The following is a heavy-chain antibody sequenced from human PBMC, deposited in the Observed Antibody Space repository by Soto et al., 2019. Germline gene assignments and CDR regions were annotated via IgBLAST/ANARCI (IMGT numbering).Heavy chain of an antibody. D-gene: IGHD6-13*01. CDR3: AKDVKYSIAAAGSYYDF. CDR2: ISDSGGSR. CDR1: GFNFNIHA. Sequence: EVQLLEFGGGLVQPGGSLRLSCSASGFNFNIHAMAWVRQPPGKGLEWVSGISDSGGSRFYADSVKGRFTISRDNSKNTLHLQMNSLRAEDTAIYYCAKDVKYSIAAAGSYYDFWGQGTLVIVSS. V-gene: IGHV3-23*01. J-gene: IGHJ4*02.